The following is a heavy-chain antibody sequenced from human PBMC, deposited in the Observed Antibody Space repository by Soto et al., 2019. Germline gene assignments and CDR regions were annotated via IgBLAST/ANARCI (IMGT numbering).Heavy chain of an antibody. CDR2: INAGNGNT. CDR3: ARAVAVPADFDF. Sequence: GASVKVSCKASGYTFTGYAMHWVRQAPGHRLEWMGWINAGNGNTKYSQEFQGRVTITRDTSASTAYMELSSLRSEDTAVYYCARAVAVPADFDFWGQGTLVTVSS. CDR1: GYTFTGYA. J-gene: IGHJ4*02. D-gene: IGHD6-19*01. V-gene: IGHV1-3*01.